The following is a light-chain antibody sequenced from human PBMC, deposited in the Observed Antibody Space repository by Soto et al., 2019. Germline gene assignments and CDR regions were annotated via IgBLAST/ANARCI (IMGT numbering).Light chain of an antibody. Sequence: DIQMTQSPSTLPASVGDRVTITCRASQTISNWLAWYQQKPGKVPKLLIYKASSLESGVPSRFSGSGSATEFNLTISSLQPDDFATYYCQQYNLYWTFGQGTKVEIK. CDR2: KAS. V-gene: IGKV1-5*03. CDR1: QTISNW. CDR3: QQYNLYWT. J-gene: IGKJ1*01.